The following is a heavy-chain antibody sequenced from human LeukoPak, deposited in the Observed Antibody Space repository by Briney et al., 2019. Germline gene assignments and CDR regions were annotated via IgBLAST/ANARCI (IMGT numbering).Heavy chain of an antibody. CDR3: AKFYDFWSGYLDY. CDR2: ISGSGGST. CDR1: GFTFSSYA. Sequence: PGGSLRLSCAASGFTFSSYAMSWVRQAPGKGLEWVSAISGSGGSTYYADSVKGRFTISRDNSKNTLYLQMNGLRAEDTAVYYCAKFYDFWSGYLDYWGQGTLVTVSS. D-gene: IGHD3-3*01. J-gene: IGHJ4*02. V-gene: IGHV3-23*01.